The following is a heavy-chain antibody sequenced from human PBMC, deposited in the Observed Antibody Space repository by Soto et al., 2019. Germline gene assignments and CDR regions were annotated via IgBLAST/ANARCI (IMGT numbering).Heavy chain of an antibody. Sequence: QVQLQESGPGLVKPSETLSLTCTVSGGSISRYYWSWIRQPPGKGLEWIGYIYYSGSTNYNPSLKSRVTISVDTSKNQFSLKLSSVTAADTAVYYCARNLDYWGQGTLVTVSS. J-gene: IGHJ4*02. CDR1: GGSISRYY. CDR2: IYYSGST. CDR3: ARNLDY. V-gene: IGHV4-59*01.